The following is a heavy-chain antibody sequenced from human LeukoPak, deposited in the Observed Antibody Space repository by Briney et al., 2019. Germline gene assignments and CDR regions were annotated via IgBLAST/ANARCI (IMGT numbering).Heavy chain of an antibody. CDR3: ASSYDSSGYSIDY. CDR2: IYSGGST. J-gene: IGHJ4*02. Sequence: PGGSLRLSCAASGFTVSSNYMSWVRQAPGKGLEWVSVIYSGGSTYYADSVKGRFTISRDNPKNTLYLQMNSLRAEDTAVYYCASSYDSSGYSIDYWGQGTLVTVSS. V-gene: IGHV3-53*01. CDR1: GFTVSSNY. D-gene: IGHD3-22*01.